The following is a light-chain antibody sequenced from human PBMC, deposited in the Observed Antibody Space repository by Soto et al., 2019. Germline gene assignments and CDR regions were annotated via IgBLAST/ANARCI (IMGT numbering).Light chain of an antibody. CDR3: LQDYDYPYA. J-gene: IGKJ1*01. CDR2: AAS. CDR1: QAISIE. V-gene: IGKV1-6*01. Sequence: GDRCNITFRASQAISIEVAWHQQRPGKAPNLLIYAASTLHTGVPSTFTGSGSGTDFTLTINDLQPEDVATYFCLQDYDYPYAFGQGTKVDIK.